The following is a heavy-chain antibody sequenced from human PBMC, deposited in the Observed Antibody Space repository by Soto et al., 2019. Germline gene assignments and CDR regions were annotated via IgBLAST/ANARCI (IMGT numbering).Heavy chain of an antibody. V-gene: IGHV3-23*01. D-gene: IGHD4-17*01. CDR1: GFTFSSYA. CDR2: ISGSGGGT. Sequence: GGSLRLSCAASGFTFSSYAMSWVRQAPGKGLEWVSAISGSGGGTYYADSVKGQFTISRDNSKNTLYLQMNSLIAEDTAVYYCASTVTTGFSRYYYGMDVWGQGTTVTVSS. CDR3: ASTVTTGFSRYYYGMDV. J-gene: IGHJ6*02.